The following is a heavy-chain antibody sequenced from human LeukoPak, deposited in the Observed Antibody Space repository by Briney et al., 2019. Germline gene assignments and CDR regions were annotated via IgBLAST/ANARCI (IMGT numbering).Heavy chain of an antibody. CDR3: ARGSSGSYYHYFDF. CDR1: GGSISSYY. CDR2: IYYSGST. J-gene: IGHJ4*02. D-gene: IGHD1-26*01. V-gene: IGHV4-59*01. Sequence: SETLSLTCTVSGGSISSYYWSWIRQPPGKGLEWIGYIYYSGSTNYNPSLKSRVTISVDTSKNQFSLKLSSVTAADTAVYYCARGSSGSYYHYFDFWGQGTLVTVSS.